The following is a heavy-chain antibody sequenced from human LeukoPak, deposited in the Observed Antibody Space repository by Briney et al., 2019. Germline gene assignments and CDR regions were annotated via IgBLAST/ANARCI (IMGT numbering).Heavy chain of an antibody. CDR3: ARAVAGGRFDY. Sequence: GGSLRLSCAASGFTFSSYSMNWVRQAPGKGLEWVSSISSSISYIYYADSVKGRFTISRDNAKNSLYLQMNSLRAEDTAVYYGARAVAGGRFDYWGQGTLVTVSS. CDR2: ISSSISYI. D-gene: IGHD6-19*01. J-gene: IGHJ4*02. CDR1: GFTFSSYS. V-gene: IGHV3-21*01.